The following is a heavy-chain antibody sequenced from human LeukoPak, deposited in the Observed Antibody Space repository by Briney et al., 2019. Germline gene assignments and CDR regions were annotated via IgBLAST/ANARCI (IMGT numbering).Heavy chain of an antibody. Sequence: GGSLRLSCAASGFTSSSYEMNWVRQAPGKGLEWVSYISSSGSTIYYADSVKGRFTISRDNAKNSLYLQMNSLRAEDTAVYYCARARPYYYYGMDVWGQGTTVTVSS. CDR2: ISSSGSTI. CDR1: GFTSSSYE. J-gene: IGHJ6*02. V-gene: IGHV3-48*03. CDR3: ARARPYYYYGMDV.